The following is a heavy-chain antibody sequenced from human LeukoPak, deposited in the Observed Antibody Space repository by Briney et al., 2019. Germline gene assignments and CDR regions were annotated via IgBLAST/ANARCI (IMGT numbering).Heavy chain of an antibody. CDR2: MYHSGST. CDR1: GYSISSGYY. Sequence: SETLSLTCAVSGYSISSGYYWGWIRQPPGKGLEWIGSMYHSGSTYSNPSLKSRVTISVDTSKNQFSLKLSSVTAADTAVYYCARHEGNCSGGSCYSNYYYYMDVWGKGTTVTVSS. V-gene: IGHV4-38-2*01. D-gene: IGHD2-15*01. CDR3: ARHEGNCSGGSCYSNYYYYMDV. J-gene: IGHJ6*03.